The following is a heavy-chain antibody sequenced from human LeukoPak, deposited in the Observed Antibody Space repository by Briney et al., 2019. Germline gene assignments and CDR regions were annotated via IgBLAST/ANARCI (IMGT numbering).Heavy chain of an antibody. V-gene: IGHV3-23*01. CDR2: ISGSDGST. CDR3: ARDQGELRAFDY. D-gene: IGHD1-26*01. J-gene: IGHJ4*02. Sequence: GVSLRLSCAASGFTFGSYAMSWVRQAPGKGLEWVSAISGSDGSTYYADSVKGRFTISRDNSKNTLYLQMNSLRAEDTAVYYCARDQGELRAFDYWGQGTLVTVSS. CDR1: GFTFGSYA.